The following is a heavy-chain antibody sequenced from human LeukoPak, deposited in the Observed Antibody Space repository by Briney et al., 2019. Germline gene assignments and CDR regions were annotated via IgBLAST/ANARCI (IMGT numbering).Heavy chain of an antibody. CDR1: GGTFSSYA. V-gene: IGHV1-69*13. CDR3: ARGGFHACGGDCYLIDYYYYYGMDV. CDR2: IIPIFGTA. D-gene: IGHD2-21*02. Sequence: SVKVSCKASGGTFSSYAISWVRQAPGQGLEWMGWIIPIFGTANYAQKFQGRVTITADESTSTAYMELSSLRSEDTAVYYCARGGFHACGGDCYLIDYYYYYGMDVWGQGTTVTVSS. J-gene: IGHJ6*02.